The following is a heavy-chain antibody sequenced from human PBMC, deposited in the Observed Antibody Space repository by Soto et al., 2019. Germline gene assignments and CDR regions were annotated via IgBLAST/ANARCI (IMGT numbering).Heavy chain of an antibody. J-gene: IGHJ6*02. CDR2: INPKSGGT. CDR1: GYTFTGYY. CDR3: ASSRSYGDPQMNGMDV. Sequence: QVQLVQSGAEVKKPGASVKVSCKASGYTFTGYYMHWVRQAPGQGLEWMGWINPKSGGTNYVQKFQGRVTMTRDTSISTAYMELSGLRSDDTAVYYCASSRSYGDPQMNGMDVWGQGTTVTVSS. V-gene: IGHV1-2*02. D-gene: IGHD4-17*01.